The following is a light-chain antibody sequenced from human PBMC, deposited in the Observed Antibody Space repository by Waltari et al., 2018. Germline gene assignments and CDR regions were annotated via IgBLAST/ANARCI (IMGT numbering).Light chain of an antibody. V-gene: IGKV3-15*01. Sequence: EIVLTQSPATLSVSPGERATLSCRASQSVSSNLAWYQHKPGQPPRLLIYGASTRATGIPARFSGSGSGTELTLTISSLQSEDFAVYYCQQYNSWPPRYTFGQGTNLESK. CDR3: QQYNSWPPRYT. CDR1: QSVSSN. J-gene: IGKJ2*01. CDR2: GAS.